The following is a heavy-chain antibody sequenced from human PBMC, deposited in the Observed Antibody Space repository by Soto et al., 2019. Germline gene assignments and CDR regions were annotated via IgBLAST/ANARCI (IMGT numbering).Heavy chain of an antibody. D-gene: IGHD6-13*01. CDR3: ARVGIAAAGNWFDP. V-gene: IGHV1-69*06. CDR2: IIPIFGTA. Sequence: SVKVSCKASGGTFSSYAISWVRQAPGQGLEWMGGIIPIFGTANYAQKFQGRVTITAGKSTSTAYMELSSLRSEDTAVYYCARVGIAAAGNWFDPWGQGTLVTVSS. CDR1: GGTFSSYA. J-gene: IGHJ5*02.